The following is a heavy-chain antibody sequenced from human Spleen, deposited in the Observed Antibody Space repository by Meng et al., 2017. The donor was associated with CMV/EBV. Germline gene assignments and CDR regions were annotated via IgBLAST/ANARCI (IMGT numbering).Heavy chain of an antibody. CDR2: ISGSGGST. CDR3: AKDVCTSTTCYDYFDY. D-gene: IGHD2-2*01. V-gene: IGHV3-23*01. J-gene: IGHJ4*02. Sequence: GESLKISCAASGFTFSSYAMSWVRQAPGKGLEWVSAISGSGGSTYYADSVKGRFTISRDNSKNTLYLQMNSLRADDTAVYYCAKDVCTSTTCYDYFDYWGQGTLVTVSS. CDR1: GFTFSSYA.